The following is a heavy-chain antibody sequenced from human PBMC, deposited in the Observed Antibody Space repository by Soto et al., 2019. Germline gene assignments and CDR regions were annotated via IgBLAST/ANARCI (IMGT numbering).Heavy chain of an antibody. Sequence: PGGSLRLSCAASGFAFSSSAMSWVRQAPGKGLEWVSAISGGGDSTYYGDSVKGRFTVSRDDSKNTLYLQMNSLRADDTAVYFCAIGDGWFDPWGQGTLVTVSS. CDR1: GFAFSSSA. CDR2: ISGGGDST. J-gene: IGHJ5*02. V-gene: IGHV3-23*01. CDR3: AIGDGWFDP.